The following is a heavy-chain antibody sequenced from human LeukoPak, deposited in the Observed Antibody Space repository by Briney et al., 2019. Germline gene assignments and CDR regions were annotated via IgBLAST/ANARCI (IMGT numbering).Heavy chain of an antibody. D-gene: IGHD6-13*01. CDR2: INPNSGGT. J-gene: IGHJ4*02. CDR1: GYTFTGYY. Sequence: ASVKVSCKASGYTFTGYYMHWVRQAPGQGLEWMGWINPNSGGTNYAQKFQGRVTMTRDTSISTAYMELSRLRSDDTAVYYCARGSYDKYSSSWYYLDYWGQGTLVTVSS. V-gene: IGHV1-2*02. CDR3: ARGSYDKYSSSWYYLDY.